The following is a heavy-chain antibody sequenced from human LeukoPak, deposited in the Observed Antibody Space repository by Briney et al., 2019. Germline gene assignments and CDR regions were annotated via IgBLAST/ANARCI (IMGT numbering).Heavy chain of an antibody. J-gene: IGHJ4*02. CDR3: ARDLGGGHPQERPGGY. CDR1: GFTFSSYA. D-gene: IGHD3-16*01. V-gene: IGHV3-30-3*01. CDR2: ISYDGSNK. Sequence: GGSLRLSCAASGFTFSSYAMHWVRQAPGKGLEWVAVISYDGSNKYYADSVKGRFTISRDNSKNTLYLQMNSLRAEDTAVYYCARDLGGGHPQERPGGYWGQGTLVTVSS.